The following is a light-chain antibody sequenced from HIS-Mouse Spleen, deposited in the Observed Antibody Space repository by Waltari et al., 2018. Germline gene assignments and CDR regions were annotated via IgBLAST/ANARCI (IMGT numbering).Light chain of an antibody. CDR3: CSYAGISTWV. J-gene: IGLJ3*02. CDR2: EGS. CDR1: SSDVGSYNL. Sequence: QSALTQPASVSGSPGQSITISCTGTSSDVGSYNLVSWYQQHPGKAPKLMIYEGSKRPSGVSNRFSGSKAGNTASRTISGLQAEDEADYYCCSYAGISTWVFGGGTKLTVL. V-gene: IGLV2-23*01.